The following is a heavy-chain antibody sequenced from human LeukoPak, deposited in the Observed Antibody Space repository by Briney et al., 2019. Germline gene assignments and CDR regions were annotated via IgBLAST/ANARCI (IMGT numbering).Heavy chain of an antibody. Sequence: PGGSLRLSCAASGFTFSSYSMNWVRQAPGKGLEWVSSISSSSSYVYYADSVKGRFTISRDNAKNSLCLQMNSLRAEDTAVYYCARAVVPAATPSWFDPWGQGTLVTVSS. V-gene: IGHV3-21*01. CDR1: GFTFSSYS. J-gene: IGHJ5*02. CDR2: ISSSSSYV. D-gene: IGHD2-2*01. CDR3: ARAVVPAATPSWFDP.